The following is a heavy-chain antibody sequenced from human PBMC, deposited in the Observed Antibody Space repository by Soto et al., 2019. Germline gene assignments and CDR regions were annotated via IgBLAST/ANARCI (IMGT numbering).Heavy chain of an antibody. CDR2: VIPIFGTA. V-gene: IGHV1-69*01. Sequence: QVQLVQSGAEVKKPGSSVKVSCKASGGTFSSYAISWVRQAPGQGLEWMGGVIPIFGTANYEQKFQGRVTITADESTSTAYMELSSLRSEDTAVYYCARDDTPNYYDSSGPYYYGMDVWGQGTTVTVSS. D-gene: IGHD3-22*01. CDR1: GGTFSSYA. CDR3: ARDDTPNYYDSSGPYYYGMDV. J-gene: IGHJ6*02.